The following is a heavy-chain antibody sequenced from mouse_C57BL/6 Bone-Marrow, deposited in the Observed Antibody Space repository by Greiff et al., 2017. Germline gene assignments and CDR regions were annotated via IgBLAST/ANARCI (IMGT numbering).Heavy chain of an antibody. J-gene: IGHJ3*01. CDR2: IYPRSGNT. CDR1: GYTFTSYG. D-gene: IGHD2-1*01. V-gene: IGHV1-81*01. Sequence: QVQLQQSGAELARPGASVKLSCKASGYTFTSYGISWVKQRTGQGLEWIGEIYPRSGNTYYDENFKGKATLTADKSSSTAYMELLSLTSEDSAVYLCASYYGNFAWFAYWGQGTLVTVSA. CDR3: ASYYGNFAWFAY.